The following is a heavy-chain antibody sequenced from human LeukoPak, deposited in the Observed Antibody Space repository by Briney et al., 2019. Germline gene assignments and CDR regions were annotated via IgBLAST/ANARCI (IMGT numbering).Heavy chain of an antibody. D-gene: IGHD2-8*02. V-gene: IGHV4-34*01. Sequence: SETLSLTCAVYGGSFSGYYWSWIRQPPGKGLEWIGEINHSGSTNYNPSLKSRVTISVGTSKNQFSLKLSSVTAADTAVYYCARGYGVLGSMDVWGQGTTVTVSS. J-gene: IGHJ6*02. CDR1: GGSFSGYY. CDR2: INHSGST. CDR3: ARGYGVLGSMDV.